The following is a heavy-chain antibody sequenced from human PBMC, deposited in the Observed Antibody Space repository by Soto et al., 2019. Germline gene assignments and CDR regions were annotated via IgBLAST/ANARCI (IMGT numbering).Heavy chain of an antibody. J-gene: IGHJ4*02. D-gene: IGHD6-19*01. V-gene: IGHV1-3*05. CDR1: GYNFTGYA. CDR2: INAGNGNT. Sequence: QVQLVQSGAEEKKPGASVKVSCKASGYNFTGYAMHWVRQAPGQRLEWMGWINAGNGNTRYSQKFQGRVTITRDTSATTAYMELSSLRSADTAVYYCARAGAVAADFDYWGPGTLVTVSS. CDR3: ARAGAVAADFDY.